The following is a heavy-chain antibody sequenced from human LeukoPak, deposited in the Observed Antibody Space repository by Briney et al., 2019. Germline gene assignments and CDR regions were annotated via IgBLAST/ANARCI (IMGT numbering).Heavy chain of an antibody. V-gene: IGHV5-51*01. Sequence: GESLKIFCKGSGYSFTSYWIGWVRQMPGKGLEWMGIIYPGDSDTRYSPSFQGQVTISADKSISTAYLQWSSLKASDTAMYYCARQVDTAMVTFDYWGQGTLVTVSS. CDR1: GYSFTSYW. CDR3: ARQVDTAMVTFDY. CDR2: IYPGDSDT. J-gene: IGHJ4*02. D-gene: IGHD5-18*01.